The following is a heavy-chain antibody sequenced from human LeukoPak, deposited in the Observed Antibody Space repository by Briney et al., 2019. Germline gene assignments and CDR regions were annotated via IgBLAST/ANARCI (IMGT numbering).Heavy chain of an antibody. Sequence: GGSLRLSCAASGFTVSSNYMSWVRQAPGKGLDWGSVIYSGGSTYYADSVKARFTISRDNSKKTLFVQKNRLRGEDTAVYYCARDTPIYSSSFDYGMDVWGQGATVTVSS. CDR3: ARDTPIYSSSFDYGMDV. J-gene: IGHJ6*02. V-gene: IGHV3-66*01. D-gene: IGHD6-13*01. CDR2: IYSGGST. CDR1: GFTVSSNY.